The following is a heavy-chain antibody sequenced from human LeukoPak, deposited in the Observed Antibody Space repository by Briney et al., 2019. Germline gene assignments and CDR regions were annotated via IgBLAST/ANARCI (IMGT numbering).Heavy chain of an antibody. CDR3: ARHLPKWGWDY. J-gene: IGHJ4*02. Sequence: SETLSLTCTVSGGSISSYYWSWIRQPPGKGLEWIGYIYYSGSTKYNPSLESRVTISVDTSKNQFSLKLSSVTAADTAVYYCARHLPKWGWDYWGQGTLVTVSS. V-gene: IGHV4-59*08. CDR1: GGSISSYY. D-gene: IGHD1-26*01. CDR2: IYYSGST.